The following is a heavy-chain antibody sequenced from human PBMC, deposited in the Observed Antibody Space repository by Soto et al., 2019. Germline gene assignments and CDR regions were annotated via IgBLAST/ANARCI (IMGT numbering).Heavy chain of an antibody. D-gene: IGHD2-2*01. CDR2: IIPILGIA. CDR3: ARGWCSSTSCYSWFDP. J-gene: IGHJ5*02. CDR1: GGTFSSYT. V-gene: IGHV1-69*02. Sequence: QVQLVQSGAEVKKPGSSVKVSCKASGGTFSSYTISWVRQAPGQGPEWMGRIIPILGIANYAKKFQGRVTITADKSTSTAYMELSSLRSEDTAVYYCARGWCSSTSCYSWFDPWGQGTLVTVSS.